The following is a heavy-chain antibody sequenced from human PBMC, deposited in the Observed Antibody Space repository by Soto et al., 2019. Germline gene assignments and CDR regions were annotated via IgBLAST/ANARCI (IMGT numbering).Heavy chain of an antibody. CDR2: ISYDGSNK. J-gene: IGHJ6*03. CDR1: GFTFSSYG. V-gene: IGHV3-30*18. CDR3: AKGTKVVKQSRYSGYAPGGYVDYYYMDV. Sequence: PGGSLRLSCXASGFTFSSYGMHWVRQAPGKGLEWVAVISYDGSNKYYADSVKGRFTISRDNSKNTLYLQMNSLRAEDTAVYYCAKGTKVVKQSRYSGYAPGGYVDYYYMDVWGKGTTVTVSS. D-gene: IGHD5-12*01.